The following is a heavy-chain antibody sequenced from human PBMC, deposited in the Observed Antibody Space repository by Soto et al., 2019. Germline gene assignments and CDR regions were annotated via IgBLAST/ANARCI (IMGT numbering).Heavy chain of an antibody. Sequence: EVQLLESGGGLVQPGGSLRLSCAASGFTFSSYAMSWVRQAPGKGLEWVGRIKSRTDGGTIEYATPVKGRFIISRDDSKNTLYLQMDSLKTEDTAVYYCWGSAYWGQGTLVTVSS. CDR3: WGSAY. CDR2: IKSRTDGGTI. J-gene: IGHJ4*02. D-gene: IGHD3-16*01. CDR1: GFTFSSYA. V-gene: IGHV3-15*01.